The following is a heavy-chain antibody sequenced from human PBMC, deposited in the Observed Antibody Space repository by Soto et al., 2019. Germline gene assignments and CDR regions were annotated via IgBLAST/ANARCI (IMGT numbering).Heavy chain of an antibody. J-gene: IGHJ5*02. CDR2: MHASGGT. CDR1: GAPISSNDYF. V-gene: IGHV4-39*01. Sequence: SETLSLTCSVSGAPISSNDYFWAWIRQPPGRGLEFIASMHASGGTYHASSLKSRATMSLDTSKDQFSLKLQSVTAADTGNYYCAAIVGGATRHSDVDRWGQGTLVTVSS. CDR3: AAIVGGATRHSDVDR. D-gene: IGHD1-26*01.